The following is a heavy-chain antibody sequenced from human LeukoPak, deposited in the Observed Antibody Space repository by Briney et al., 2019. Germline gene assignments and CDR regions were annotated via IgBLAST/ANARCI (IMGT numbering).Heavy chain of an antibody. V-gene: IGHV1-3*01. CDR2: INAGNGRT. CDR1: GYSFSDYA. CDR3: ARGRWTATETTYYLDY. D-gene: IGHD4-17*01. Sequence: ASVKVSCKASGYSFSDYAVQWVRQAPGQRLEWMGWINAGNGRTEYSQNFQGRATITRDRYANTAYMELSSLRSEDTSIYYCARGRWTATETTYYLDYWGQGTLVTVSS. J-gene: IGHJ4*02.